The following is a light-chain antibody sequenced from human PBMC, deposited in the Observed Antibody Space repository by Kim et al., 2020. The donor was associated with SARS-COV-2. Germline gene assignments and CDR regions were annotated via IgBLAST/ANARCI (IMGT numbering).Light chain of an antibody. CDR1: NLRTSY. CDR2: AEN. V-gene: IGLV3-19*01. Sequence: ALGQTVRITCQGDNLRTSYASWYQQKPGQAPLLVVYAENNRPSGIPDRFSGSRSGNTASLTITGTQAEDEGDYYCISRHRSGDGMVCGGGTQVTVL. J-gene: IGLJ2*01. CDR3: ISRHRSGDGMV.